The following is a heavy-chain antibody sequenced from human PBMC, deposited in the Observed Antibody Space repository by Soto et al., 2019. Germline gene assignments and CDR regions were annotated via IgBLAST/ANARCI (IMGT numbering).Heavy chain of an antibody. V-gene: IGHV3-33*01. D-gene: IGHD3-22*01. CDR3: ASGPTYFYDNSGHSFDY. J-gene: IGHJ4*02. CDR2: IWYAGSKK. CDR1: GFTFSTYG. Sequence: VQLVESGGDLVQPGGSLRLSCAASGFTFSTYGMHWVRQAPGKGLEWVALIWYAGSKKYYADSVKGRFTISRDNSKNTLYLQMNSLRAEDTAVYYCASGPTYFYDNSGHSFDYWGQGTLVSVSS.